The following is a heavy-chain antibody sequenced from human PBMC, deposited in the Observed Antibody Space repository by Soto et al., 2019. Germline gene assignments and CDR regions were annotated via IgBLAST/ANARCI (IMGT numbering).Heavy chain of an antibody. Sequence: QVQLVQSGAEVKKPGASVKVSCKASGYTFTSYAMHWVRQAPGQRLEWMGWINAGNGNTKYSQKFQGRVTITRDTXAXTXXRELSSLRSEDTAVYYCASEYCSGGSCPPYYGMDVWGQGTTVTVSS. V-gene: IGHV1-3*01. CDR2: INAGNGNT. CDR3: ASEYCSGGSCPPYYGMDV. J-gene: IGHJ6*02. D-gene: IGHD2-15*01. CDR1: GYTFTSYA.